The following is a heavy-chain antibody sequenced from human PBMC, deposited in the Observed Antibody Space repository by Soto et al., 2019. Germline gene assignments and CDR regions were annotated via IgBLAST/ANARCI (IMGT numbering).Heavy chain of an antibody. D-gene: IGHD3-10*01. Sequence: ASVKVSCKASGYTFTSYYMHWVRQAPGHGLEWMGWMNPNSGNTGYAQNFRGRVTMTQNTAIGTAYMELSSLRSDDTATYYCTRAYGAETFDFWGQGTRVTRLL. CDR2: MNPNSGNT. CDR1: GYTFTSYY. J-gene: IGHJ5*01. V-gene: IGHV1-8*02. CDR3: TRAYGAETFDF.